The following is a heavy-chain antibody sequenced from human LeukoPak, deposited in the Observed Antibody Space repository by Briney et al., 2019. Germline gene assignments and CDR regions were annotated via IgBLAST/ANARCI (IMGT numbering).Heavy chain of an antibody. CDR3: ARDQYCSAGSCLHGFDI. CDR1: GYRFISYY. Sequence: ASVNVSCKASGYRFISYYIHWVRQAPGQGLEWMGIINPSNGGITYAQKFQGRVSMTRDTSTRTFYMELSSLRSEDTAIYFCARDQYCSAGSCLHGFDIWGQGTMVTVSS. V-gene: IGHV1-46*03. D-gene: IGHD2-15*01. CDR2: INPSNGGI. J-gene: IGHJ3*02.